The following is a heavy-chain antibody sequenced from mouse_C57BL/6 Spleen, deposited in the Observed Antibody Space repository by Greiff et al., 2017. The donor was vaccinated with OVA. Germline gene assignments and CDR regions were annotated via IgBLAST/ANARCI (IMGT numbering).Heavy chain of an antibody. CDR1: GFTFSDYG. D-gene: IGHD1-1*02. V-gene: IGHV5-17*01. J-gene: IGHJ1*03. CDR3: ARKGVARYFDV. CDR2: ISSGSSTI. Sequence: EVHLVESGGGLVKPGASLKLSCAASGFTFSDYGMHWVRQAPEKGLEWVAYISSGSSTIYYADTVKGRFTIPRDNAKNTLFLQRTRLGSEDTAMYYCARKGVARYFDVWGTGTTVTVSS.